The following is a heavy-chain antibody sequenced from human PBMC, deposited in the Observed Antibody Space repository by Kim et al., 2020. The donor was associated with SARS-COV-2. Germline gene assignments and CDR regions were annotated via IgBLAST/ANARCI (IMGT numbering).Heavy chain of an antibody. D-gene: IGHD2-21*01. J-gene: IGHJ4*02. V-gene: IGHV3-9*01. CDR3: AKGCCSIWPTLVDY. Sequence: GGSLRLSCAASGFTFDDYAMHWVRQAPGKGLEWVSGISWNSGSIGYADSVKGRFTISRDNAKNSLYLQMNSLRAEDTALYYCAKGCCSIWPTLVDYWGQGTLVTVSS. CDR1: GFTFDDYA. CDR2: ISWNSGSI.